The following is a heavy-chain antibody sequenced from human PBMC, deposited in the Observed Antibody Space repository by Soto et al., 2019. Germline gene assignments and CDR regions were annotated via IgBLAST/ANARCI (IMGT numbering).Heavy chain of an antibody. CDR3: VRSKGGYSYGTPFDY. J-gene: IGHJ4*02. CDR1: GFSFDGYA. Sequence: GVSLRLSCAASGFSFDGYAMQLGRQVLGKGLEWVSSISWNSGNIGYADSVKGRFTTSRDNAKNSLYLQMNSLRPEDTALYYCVRSKGGYSYGTPFDYWGQGT. V-gene: IGHV3-9*01. D-gene: IGHD5-18*01. CDR2: ISWNSGNI.